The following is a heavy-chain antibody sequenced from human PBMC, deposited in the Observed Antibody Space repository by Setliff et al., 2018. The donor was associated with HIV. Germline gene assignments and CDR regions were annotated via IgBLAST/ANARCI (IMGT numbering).Heavy chain of an antibody. CDR3: ASGYDILTGYYPFDY. J-gene: IGHJ4*02. CDR1: GFSFGNLA. D-gene: IGHD3-9*01. Sequence: GGSLRLSCATSGFSFGNLAMSWVRQAPGKGLEWISFISSSSSPIYYADSVKGRFTISRDNAKNSLYLQMNSLRAEDTAVYYCASGYDILTGYYPFDYWGQGTLVTVSS. CDR2: ISSSSSPI. V-gene: IGHV3-11*01.